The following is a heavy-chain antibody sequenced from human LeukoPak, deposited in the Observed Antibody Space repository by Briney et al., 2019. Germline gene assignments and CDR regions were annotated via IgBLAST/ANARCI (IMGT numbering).Heavy chain of an antibody. CDR1: GFTFSSYA. Sequence: GGSLRLSCAASGFTFSSYAMSWVRQAPGKGLEWVSAISGSGGSTYYADSVKGRFTISRDNSKNTLYPQMNRLRAEDAAVYYCAKAPVTTCSGAYCYPFDYWGQGTLVTVSS. J-gene: IGHJ4*02. V-gene: IGHV3-23*01. CDR3: AKAPVTTCSGAYCYPFDY. D-gene: IGHD2-21*01. CDR2: ISGSGGST.